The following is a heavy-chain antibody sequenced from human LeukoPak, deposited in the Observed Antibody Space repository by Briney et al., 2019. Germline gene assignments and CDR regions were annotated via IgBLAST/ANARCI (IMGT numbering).Heavy chain of an antibody. J-gene: IGHJ5*02. CDR3: ASLQNWNSYNWFDP. D-gene: IGHD1-7*01. CDR1: GA. CDR2: IIPLFGTA. Sequence: GASVKVSCKASGAIIWVRQTPGQGLEWMGGIIPLFGTAQYAQKFQGRVTITADESTSTTYMELSSLRSEDTAVYYCASLQNWNSYNWFDPWGQGTLVTVSS. V-gene: IGHV1-69*13.